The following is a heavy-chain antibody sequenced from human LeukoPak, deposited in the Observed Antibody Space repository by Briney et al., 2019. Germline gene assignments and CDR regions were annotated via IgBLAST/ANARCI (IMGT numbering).Heavy chain of an antibody. CDR1: GYTFTSYG. D-gene: IGHD6-13*01. CDR3: ARRSGNWYYFDY. J-gene: IGHJ4*02. CDR2: ITTYNGDS. V-gene: IGHV1-18*01. Sequence: ASVKVSCKASGYTFTSYGISWVRQAPGQGLEWMGEITTYNGDSNYAQNLQGRVTITTDTSTTTAYMELRSLRSDDTAVYYCARRSGNWYYFDYWGQGTLVTVSS.